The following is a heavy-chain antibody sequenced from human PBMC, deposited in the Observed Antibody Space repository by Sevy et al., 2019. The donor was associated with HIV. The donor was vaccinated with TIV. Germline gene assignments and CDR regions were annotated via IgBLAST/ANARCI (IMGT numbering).Heavy chain of an antibody. CDR1: GFTFSSYA. CDR2: ISGSGGST. V-gene: IGHV3-23*01. Sequence: GGSLRLSCAASGFTFSSYAMSWVRQAPGKGLEWVSAISGSGGSTYYADSVKGRFTISRDNSKNTLYLQMNSLRAEDTAVYYCAKGDTMVRGVIIRIPFIFDYWGQGTLVTVS. J-gene: IGHJ4*02. D-gene: IGHD3-10*01. CDR3: AKGDTMVRGVIIRIPFIFDY.